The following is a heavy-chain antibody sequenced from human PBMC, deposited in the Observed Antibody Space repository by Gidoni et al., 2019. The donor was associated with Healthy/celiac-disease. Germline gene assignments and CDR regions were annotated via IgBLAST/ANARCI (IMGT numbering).Heavy chain of an antibody. V-gene: IGHV3-64*01. D-gene: IGHD5-18*01. CDR2: ISSNGGST. CDR3: ARDIRQLWANYYYYYGMDV. CDR1: GLTSSSYA. J-gene: IGHJ6*02. Sequence: EVQLVESGGGLVQPGGPLRLSCPAPGLTSSSYAMHWVRQAPGKGLEYVSAISSNGGSTYYANSVKGRFTISRDNSKNTLYLQMGSLRAEDMAVYYCARDIRQLWANYYYYYGMDVWGQGTTVTVSS.